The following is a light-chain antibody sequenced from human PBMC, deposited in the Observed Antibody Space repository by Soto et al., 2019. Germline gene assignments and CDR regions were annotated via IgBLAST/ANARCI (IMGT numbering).Light chain of an antibody. CDR3: QSYDSSLSGWV. Sequence: QSVLTQPPSVSGAPGQRVTISCTGSSSNIGAGYDVHWYQQLPGTAPKLLIYGTSNRPSGVPDRFSGSKYGTSASLAITGLRAEDEADYYCQSYDSSLSGWVFGGGTKLTVL. V-gene: IGLV1-40*01. CDR1: SSNIGAGYD. J-gene: IGLJ3*02. CDR2: GTS.